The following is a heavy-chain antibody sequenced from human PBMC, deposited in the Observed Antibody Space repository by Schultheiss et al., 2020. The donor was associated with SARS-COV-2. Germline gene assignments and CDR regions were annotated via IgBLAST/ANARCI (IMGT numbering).Heavy chain of an antibody. J-gene: IGHJ6*02. CDR2: ISYDGTNK. CDR3: ARALAAGTNYYYYYYGMDV. Sequence: GGSLRLSCVASGFSFSTYWMTWVRQAPGKGLEWVAVISYDGTNKRYADSVKGRFTISRDTSKNTLHLQMNSLRAEDTAVYYCARALAAGTNYYYYYYGMDVWGQGTTVTVSS. CDR1: GFSFSTYW. D-gene: IGHD6-13*01. V-gene: IGHV3-30*03.